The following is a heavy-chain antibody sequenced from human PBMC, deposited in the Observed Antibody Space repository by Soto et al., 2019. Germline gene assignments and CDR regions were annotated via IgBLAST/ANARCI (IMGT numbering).Heavy chain of an antibody. CDR2: LYRGGST. CDR1: GFTVSSSY. Sequence: DVQLVESGGGLVQPGGSLTLSCAASGFTVSSSYMSWVRQAPGKGLEWVSVLYRGGSTYYTDSVKGRFTVSRDNSKNTLNLQMNSLRAEDTAVYYCARDIPALQWELPGNQNNYYGMDVWGQGTTVTVSS. V-gene: IGHV3-66*01. CDR3: ARDIPALQWELPGNQNNYYGMDV. J-gene: IGHJ6*02. D-gene: IGHD1-26*01.